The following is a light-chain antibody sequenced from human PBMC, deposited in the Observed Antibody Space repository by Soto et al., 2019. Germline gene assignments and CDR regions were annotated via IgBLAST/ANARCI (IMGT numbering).Light chain of an antibody. CDR1: SSDVGGYNY. CDR3: SSYTTTDTYV. J-gene: IGLJ1*01. Sequence: QSALTQPASVSGSPGQSITISCTGTSSDVGGYNYVSWSQQHPGKAPKLIIYEVSNRPSGASNRFSGSKSGNTASLTISGLQAEDEADYYCSSYTTTDTYVFGTGTKLTVL. CDR2: EVS. V-gene: IGLV2-14*01.